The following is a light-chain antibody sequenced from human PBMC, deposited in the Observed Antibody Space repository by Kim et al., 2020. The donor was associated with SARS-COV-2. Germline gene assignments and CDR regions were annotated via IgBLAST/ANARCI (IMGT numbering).Light chain of an antibody. CDR3: QSYDSSNPWV. Sequence: KVTISCTRSRGSIASNYVQWYQQRPGSAPTTVIYEDNQRPSGVPDRFSGSIDSSSNSASLTISGLKTEDEADYYCQSYDSSNPWVFGGGTQLTVL. CDR2: EDN. V-gene: IGLV6-57*03. J-gene: IGLJ3*02. CDR1: RGSIASNY.